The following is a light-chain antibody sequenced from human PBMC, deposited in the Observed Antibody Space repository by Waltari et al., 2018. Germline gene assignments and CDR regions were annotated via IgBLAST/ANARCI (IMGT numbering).Light chain of an antibody. CDR1: TSNIGSNY. Sequence: QSVLTQPPSASGTPGQWVTISCSGSTSNIGSNYAYWYQQLPGTAPKLLISMNNQRPSGVPDRFAASESGTSASLTISGLRSEDEADYYCATWDDGWLFGGGTKLTVL. CDR3: ATWDDGWL. J-gene: IGLJ3*02. CDR2: MNN. V-gene: IGLV1-47*01.